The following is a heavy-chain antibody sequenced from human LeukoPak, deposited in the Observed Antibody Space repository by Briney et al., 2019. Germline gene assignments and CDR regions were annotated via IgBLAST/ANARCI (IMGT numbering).Heavy chain of an antibody. CDR3: ARQVVVAATHSWLDP. CDR1: GGSISSYY. CDR2: IYYSGST. J-gene: IGHJ5*02. D-gene: IGHD2-15*01. V-gene: IGHV4-59*08. Sequence: SETLSLTCTASGGSISSYYWSWIRQPPGKGLEWIGYIYYSGSTNYNPSLKSRVTISVDTSKNQFSLKLSSVTAADTAVYYCARQVVVAATHSWLDPWGQGTLVTVSS.